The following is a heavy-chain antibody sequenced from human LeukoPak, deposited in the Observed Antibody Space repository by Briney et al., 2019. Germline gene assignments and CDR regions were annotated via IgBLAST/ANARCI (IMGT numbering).Heavy chain of an antibody. Sequence: PGGSLRLSCAASGFTFSSYSMNWVRQAPGKGLEWVSSISSSSSYIYYADSVKGRFTISRDNAKNSLYLQMNSPRAEDTAVYYCARAGPWGGPGNYFDYWGQGTLVTVSS. J-gene: IGHJ4*02. CDR1: GFTFSSYS. CDR3: ARAGPWGGPGNYFDY. V-gene: IGHV3-21*01. CDR2: ISSSSSYI. D-gene: IGHD2-21*01.